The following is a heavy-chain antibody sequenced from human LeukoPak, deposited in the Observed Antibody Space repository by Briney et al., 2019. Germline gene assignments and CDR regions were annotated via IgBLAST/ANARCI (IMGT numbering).Heavy chain of an antibody. CDR1: GGSFSGYY. V-gene: IGHV4-34*01. Sequence: PSETLSLTCAVHGGSFSGYYWSWIRQPPGKGLEWIGYIYYSGSTYYNPSLKSRVTISVDTSKTQFSLRLTSVTAADTAVYFCARGRPGIYGATYFDSWGRGALVTVSS. D-gene: IGHD1-1*01. CDR3: ARGRPGIYGATYFDS. J-gene: IGHJ4*02. CDR2: IYYSGST.